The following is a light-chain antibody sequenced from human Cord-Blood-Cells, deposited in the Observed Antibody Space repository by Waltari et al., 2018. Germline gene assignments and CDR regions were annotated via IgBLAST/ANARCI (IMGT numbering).Light chain of an antibody. CDR1: QSISSY. V-gene: IGKV1-39*01. CDR2: AAS. CDR3: QQSYSTPHS. J-gene: IGKJ2*03. Sequence: DIQMTQSPSSLSASVGARVTITCRASQSISSYLNWYQQKPGKAPKLLIYAASSLQSGVPSMFSGSGSGTDFTLTISSLQPEDFATYYCQQSYSTPHSFGQGTKLEIK.